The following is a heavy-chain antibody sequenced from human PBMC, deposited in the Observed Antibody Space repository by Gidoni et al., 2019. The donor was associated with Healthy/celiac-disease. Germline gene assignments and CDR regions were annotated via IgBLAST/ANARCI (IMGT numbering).Heavy chain of an antibody. CDR3: ARGNWNDGPNFDY. D-gene: IGHD1-1*01. V-gene: IGHV4-59*01. CDR2: IYYSGST. Sequence: QVQLQESGPGLVKPSETLSLTCTVSGGSISSYYWSWIRQPPGKGLEWIGYIYYSGSTNYNPSLKSRVTISVDTSKNQFSLKLSSVTAADTAVYYCARGNWNDGPNFDYWGQGTLVTVSS. J-gene: IGHJ4*02. CDR1: GGSISSYY.